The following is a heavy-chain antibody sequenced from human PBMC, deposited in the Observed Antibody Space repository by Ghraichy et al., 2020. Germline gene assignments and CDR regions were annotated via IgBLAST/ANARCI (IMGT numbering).Heavy chain of an antibody. Sequence: SETPSLTCAVYSGSFSAFHWSWIRQPPGKGLEWIGEVDHSGSTSYNPSLKSRVTISVDTSNNQISLKLTSVTAADTAVYYCARWAGTAVGFNYWYFDFWGRGTLVTVSS. CDR3: ARWAGTAVGFNYWYFDF. CDR2: VDHSGST. D-gene: IGHD6-19*01. V-gene: IGHV4-34*01. J-gene: IGHJ2*01. CDR1: SGSFSAFH.